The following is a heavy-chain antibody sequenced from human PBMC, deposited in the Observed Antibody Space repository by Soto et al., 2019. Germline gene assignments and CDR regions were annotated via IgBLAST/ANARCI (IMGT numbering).Heavy chain of an antibody. J-gene: IGHJ5*02. V-gene: IGHV3-23*01. CDR3: AKDAVPYNGQWDWFDR. Sequence: QLLESGGGLVQPGGSLRLSCAASGFTFSDYAMTWVRQAPGKGLEWVSGIGGGGDDTYYGASVKGRFTISRDNSKNDLYLEMNSLRGEDTAVYYCAKDAVPYNGQWDWFDRWGQGTLVTVSS. D-gene: IGHD3-10*01. CDR2: IGGGGDDT. CDR1: GFTFSDYA.